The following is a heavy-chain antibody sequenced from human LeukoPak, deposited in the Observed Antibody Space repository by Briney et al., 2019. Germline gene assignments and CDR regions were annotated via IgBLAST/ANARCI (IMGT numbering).Heavy chain of an antibody. CDR3: ARDYGDYLGGY. J-gene: IGHJ4*02. D-gene: IGHD4-17*01. CDR1: GFTLSSFG. CDR2: IGTAGDT. V-gene: IGHV3-13*01. Sequence: GGSLRLSCAASGFTLSSFGMHWVRQPTGKGLEWVSTIGTAGDTYYPGSVKGRFTISRDNAKNSLYLQMNSLRAEDTAVYYCARDYGDYLGGYWGQGTLVTVSS.